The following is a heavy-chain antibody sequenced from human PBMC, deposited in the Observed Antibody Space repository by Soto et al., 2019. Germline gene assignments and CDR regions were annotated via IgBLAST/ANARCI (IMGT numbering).Heavy chain of an antibody. CDR2: ISYDGSNK. CDR3: AKASAIYCSGGSCPHFYYYGMDV. Sequence: VQLVESGGGVVQPGRSLRLSCAASGFTFSSYGMHWVRQAPGKGLEWVAVISYDGSNKYYADSVKGRFTISRDNSKNTLYLQMNSLRAEDTAVYYCAKASAIYCSGGSCPHFYYYGMDVWGQGTTVTVSS. V-gene: IGHV3-30*18. J-gene: IGHJ6*02. CDR1: GFTFSSYG. D-gene: IGHD2-15*01.